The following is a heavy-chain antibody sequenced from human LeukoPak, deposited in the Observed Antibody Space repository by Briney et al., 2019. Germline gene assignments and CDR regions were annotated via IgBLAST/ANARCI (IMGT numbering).Heavy chain of an antibody. D-gene: IGHD2-15*01. J-gene: IGHJ5*02. CDR2: MNPNSGTT. V-gene: IGHV1-8*01. Sequence: ASVKVSCKASGYTFTSYDINWVRQATGQGLEWMGWMNPNSGTTGYAQKYQGRVTITSDTSINTAYMELSSLRSEDTAVYYGVRGSYRLRIDPWGQGTMVTVSS. CDR1: GYTFTSYD. CDR3: VRGSYRLRIDP.